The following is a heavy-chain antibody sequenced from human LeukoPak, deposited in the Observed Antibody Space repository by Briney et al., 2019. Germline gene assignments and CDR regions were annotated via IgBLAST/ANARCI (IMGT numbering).Heavy chain of an antibody. J-gene: IGHJ3*02. CDR3: ARKATTGPTKAAFDI. D-gene: IGHD4-17*01. CDR1: GYSISSSNY. Sequence: SETLSLTCAVSGYSISSSNYWAWIRQPPGKGLEWIGHIYYSGSIYYNPSLKSRVTMSVDTSKNQFSLRLSSVTAVDTAVYYCARKATTGPTKAAFDIWGQGTMVTVSS. CDR2: IYYSGSI. V-gene: IGHV4-28*05.